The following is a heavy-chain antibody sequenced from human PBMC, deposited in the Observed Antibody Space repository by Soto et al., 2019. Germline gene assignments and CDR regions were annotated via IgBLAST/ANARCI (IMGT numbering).Heavy chain of an antibody. CDR3: ARGGQDFWSGPFDY. Sequence: SETLSLTCTVSGGSISNYFCNWIRQPAGKGLEWIGRIDNSGSTNYNPSLKSRITMSADTSRNQFSLKLNSVTAADTAVYYCARGGQDFWSGPFDYWRQGTLVTVSS. J-gene: IGHJ4*02. V-gene: IGHV4-4*07. CDR2: IDNSGST. D-gene: IGHD3-3*01. CDR1: GGSISNYF.